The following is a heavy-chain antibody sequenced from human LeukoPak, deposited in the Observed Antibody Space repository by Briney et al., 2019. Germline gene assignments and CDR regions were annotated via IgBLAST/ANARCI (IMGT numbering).Heavy chain of an antibody. Sequence: GASVKVSCKASGYTFTSYGVSWVRQAPGQGLEWMGWISAYNGNTNYAQKLQGRVTMTTDTSTSTAYMELRSLRSDDTAVYYCERVPYPGGSDYWGQGTLVTVSS. CDR1: GYTFTSYG. J-gene: IGHJ4*02. CDR3: ERVPYPGGSDY. D-gene: IGHD4-23*01. V-gene: IGHV1-18*01. CDR2: ISAYNGNT.